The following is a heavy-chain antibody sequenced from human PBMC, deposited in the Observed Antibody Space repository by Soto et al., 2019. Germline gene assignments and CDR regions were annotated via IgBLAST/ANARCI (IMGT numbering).Heavy chain of an antibody. Sequence: QVQLVQSGAEVKKPGASVKVSCKASGYTFTNFGISWVRQAPGQGLEWMGWISAYNGNTNYAQKFQGRITMTTDTTTSTAYMEVRSLRFDDSSVSYCARVRTPIDYWGQGTLVTVSS. J-gene: IGHJ4*02. CDR2: ISAYNGNT. CDR1: GYTFTNFG. V-gene: IGHV1-18*01. CDR3: ARVRTPIDY. D-gene: IGHD2-15*01.